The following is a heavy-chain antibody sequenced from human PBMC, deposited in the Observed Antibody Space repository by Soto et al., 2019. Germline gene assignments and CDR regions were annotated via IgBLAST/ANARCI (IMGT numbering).Heavy chain of an antibody. CDR2: IYSDGTT. CDR3: ARAAWGLWFGYMDV. D-gene: IGHD3-10*01. Sequence: EVQLVESGGGLVQPGGSLRLSCAASGFSVNSNYMSWVRQAPGKGLEWVSVIYSDGTTYYADSVKGRFTISRHNSKDTLYLQMNSLKTDDTAVYYCARAAWGLWFGYMDVWGIGTTVTVSS. J-gene: IGHJ6*03. CDR1: GFSVNSNY. V-gene: IGHV3-53*04.